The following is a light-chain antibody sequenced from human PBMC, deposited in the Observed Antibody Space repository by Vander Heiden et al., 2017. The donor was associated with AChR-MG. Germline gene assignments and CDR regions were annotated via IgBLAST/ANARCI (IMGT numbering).Light chain of an antibody. J-gene: IGLJ2*01. V-gene: IGLV1-47*02. CDR2: SNN. Sequence: QSVLTQPPSASGTPGQRVTISCTGSGSNIGSNYVYWYQQLPGPAPKLLIYSNNQRPSGVPDRFSGSKSGTSASLAITGLRSEDEAEYYCASWDDRLSSLGFGGGTKLTVL. CDR3: ASWDDRLSSLG. CDR1: GSNIGSNY.